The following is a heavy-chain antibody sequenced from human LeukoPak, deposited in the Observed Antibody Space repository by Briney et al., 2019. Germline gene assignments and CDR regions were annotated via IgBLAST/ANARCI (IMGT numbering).Heavy chain of an antibody. CDR1: GDSMTNYY. Sequence: ASETLSLTCTVSGDSMTNYYWNWIRQPPGKGLEWIGFIYNSGGTRYNPSLKSRITMSIDTSKNQFSLKLSSVTAADTAVYYCAREGAMVRGVICRAFDIWGQGTMVTVSS. CDR3: AREGAMVRGVICRAFDI. CDR2: IYNSGGT. D-gene: IGHD3-10*01. V-gene: IGHV4-59*01. J-gene: IGHJ3*02.